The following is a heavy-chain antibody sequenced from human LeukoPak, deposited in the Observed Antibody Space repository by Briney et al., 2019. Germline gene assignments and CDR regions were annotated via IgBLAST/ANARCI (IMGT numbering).Heavy chain of an antibody. CDR2: IHHSGNT. V-gene: IGHV4-4*02. D-gene: IGHD2-15*01. Sequence: SETLSLTCAVSGDSMRSSDWWTWVRQSPGKRLEWIGEIHHSGNTNYNPSLESRVTISVDQSKNQFSLNLTSVTAADTAIYYCAKMIPATLDYFDYWGQGILVTVSS. CDR1: GDSMRSSDW. CDR3: AKMIPATLDYFDY. J-gene: IGHJ4*02.